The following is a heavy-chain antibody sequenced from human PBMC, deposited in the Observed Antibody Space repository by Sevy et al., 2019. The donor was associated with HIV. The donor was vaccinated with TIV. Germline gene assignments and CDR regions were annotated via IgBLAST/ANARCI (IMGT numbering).Heavy chain of an antibody. V-gene: IGHV4-59*08. CDR2: IYYNGHI. Sequence: SETLSLTCTVSGGSITSLYWNWIRQPPGKGLEWMANIYYNGHINYNPSLKSRVTLSLDTSKNQFSLRLRSVTAADTAMYYCAGENAWGRGSSWGQGTLVTVSS. CDR3: AGENAWGRGSS. J-gene: IGHJ5*02. CDR1: GGSITSLY. D-gene: IGHD1-26*01.